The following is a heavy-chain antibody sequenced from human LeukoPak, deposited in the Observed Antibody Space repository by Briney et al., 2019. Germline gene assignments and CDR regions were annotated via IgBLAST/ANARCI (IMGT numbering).Heavy chain of an antibody. CDR1: GDSISSGSYY. Sequence: SETLSLTCTVSGDSISSGSYYWRWIRQPAGKGLEWIGRIYTSGSTNYNPSLKSQLTISLDTSENHFSLKLSSVTAADTAVYYCARVTTGGYYNYWGQGTLVTVSS. CDR2: IYTSGST. D-gene: IGHD3-22*01. J-gene: IGHJ4*02. V-gene: IGHV4-61*02. CDR3: ARVTTGGYYNY.